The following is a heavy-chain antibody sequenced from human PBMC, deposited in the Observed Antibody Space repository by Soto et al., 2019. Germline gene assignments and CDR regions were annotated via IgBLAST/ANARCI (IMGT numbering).Heavy chain of an antibody. V-gene: IGHV3-23*01. CDR3: AKDMASGYYGSTFDY. CDR1: GFTFSSYA. Sequence: GGSLRLSCAASGFTFSSYAMSWVRQAPGKGLEWVSAISGSGGSTYYADSVKGRFTISRDNSKNTLYLQMNSLRAEDTAVYYCAKDMASGYYGSTFDYWGQGTLVTVSS. J-gene: IGHJ4*02. D-gene: IGHD3-3*01. CDR2: ISGSGGST.